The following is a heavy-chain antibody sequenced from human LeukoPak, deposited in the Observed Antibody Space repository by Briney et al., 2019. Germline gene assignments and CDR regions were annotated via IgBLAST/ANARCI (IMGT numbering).Heavy chain of an antibody. CDR3: ARGISYYDSSGIDC. D-gene: IGHD3-22*01. J-gene: IGHJ4*02. CDR2: THYSGT. CDR1: GGSISSYY. Sequence: PSETLSLTCTVSGGSISSYYWSWIRQPPGKGLEWIGYTHYSGTNYNPSLKSRVTISADTSKNQFSLKLSSVTAADTAVYYCARGISYYDSSGIDCWGQGTLVTVSS. V-gene: IGHV4-59*01.